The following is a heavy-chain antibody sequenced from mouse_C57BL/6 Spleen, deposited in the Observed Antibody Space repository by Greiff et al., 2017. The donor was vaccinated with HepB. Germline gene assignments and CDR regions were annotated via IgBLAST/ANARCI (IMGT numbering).Heavy chain of an antibody. CDR1: GYSITSGYY. V-gene: IGHV3-6*01. D-gene: IGHD2-12*01. CDR3: ARLTIPYAMDY. CDR2: ISYDGSN. J-gene: IGHJ4*01. Sequence: EVKLEESGPGLVKPSQSLSLTCSVTGYSITSGYYWNWIRQFPGNKLEWMGYISYDGSNNYNPSLKNRISITRDTSKNQFFLKLNSVTTEDTATYYCARLTIPYAMDYWGQGTSVTVSS.